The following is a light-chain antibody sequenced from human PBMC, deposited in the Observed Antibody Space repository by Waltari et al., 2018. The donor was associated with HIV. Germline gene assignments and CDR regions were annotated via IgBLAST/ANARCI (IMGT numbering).Light chain of an antibody. V-gene: IGKV3-11*01. J-gene: IGKJ4*01. CDR1: QSVGTL. Sequence: EFVLTQSPATLSLSPGKRVTLSCRASQSVGTLLAWYQQKGGQAPRLLIYDSSSRATGIPARFSGSGSVTDFTLTISSLEPEDSAVYYCQQRSNWPLTFGGGTRLEIK. CDR3: QQRSNWPLT. CDR2: DSS.